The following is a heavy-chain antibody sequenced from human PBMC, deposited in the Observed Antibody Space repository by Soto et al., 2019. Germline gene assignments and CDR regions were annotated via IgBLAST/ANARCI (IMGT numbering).Heavy chain of an antibody. CDR2: ISHIGSV. CDR1: GVSISSNYY. Sequence: QVLLQELGPGLVQPSGTLSLSCVVSGVSISSNYYWGWVRQPPGKGLEWLGDISHIGSVNYNPSLTSRVTISMDKSQNQFSLKVNSVTAAATAVYYCARSFGWYAIDYWGQGTLVIVSS. CDR3: ARSFGWYAIDY. J-gene: IGHJ4*02. V-gene: IGHV4-4*02. D-gene: IGHD6-19*01.